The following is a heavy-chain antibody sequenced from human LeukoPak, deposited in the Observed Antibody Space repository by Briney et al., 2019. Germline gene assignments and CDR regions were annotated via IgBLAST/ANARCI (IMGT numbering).Heavy chain of an antibody. CDR3: ARNRNYDSSGYYYEFDY. V-gene: IGHV7-4-1*02. CDR2: INTNTGNP. D-gene: IGHD3-22*01. Sequence: ASVKVSCKSSGYTFNGYYMHWVRQAPGQGFEWMGWINTNTGNPTYAQGFTGRFVFSLDTSVSTAYLQISSLKAEDTAVYYCARNRNYDSSGYYYEFDYWGQGTLVTVSS. J-gene: IGHJ4*02. CDR1: GYTFNGYY.